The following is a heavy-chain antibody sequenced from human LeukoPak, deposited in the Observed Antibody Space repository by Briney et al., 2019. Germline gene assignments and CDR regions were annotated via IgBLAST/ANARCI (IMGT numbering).Heavy chain of an antibody. Sequence: GGSLRLSCAASGFTFRSYGMHWVRQAPGKGLEWVAVIWYDGSNKYYADSVKGRFTTSRDNSKNTLFLQMNTLRAEDTAVYYCARDSSHNFDYWGQGNLVTVSS. CDR2: IWYDGSNK. J-gene: IGHJ4*02. CDR3: ARDSSHNFDY. V-gene: IGHV3-33*01. D-gene: IGHD6-13*01. CDR1: GFTFRSYG.